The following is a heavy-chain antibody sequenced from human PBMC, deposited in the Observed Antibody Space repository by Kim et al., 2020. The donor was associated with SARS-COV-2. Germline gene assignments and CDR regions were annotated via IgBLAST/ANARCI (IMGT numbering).Heavy chain of an antibody. CDR3: ARSGPGGYDLSY. V-gene: IGHV5-51*01. Sequence: RYSPSFQGQVTISADKSISTAYLQWSSLKASDTAMYYCARSGPGGYDLSYWGQGTLVTVSS. J-gene: IGHJ4*02. D-gene: IGHD5-12*01.